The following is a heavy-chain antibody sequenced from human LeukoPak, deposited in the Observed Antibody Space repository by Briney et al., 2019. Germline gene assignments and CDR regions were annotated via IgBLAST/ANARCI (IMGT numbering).Heavy chain of an antibody. D-gene: IGHD5-18*01. V-gene: IGHV4-59*01. CDR1: GVSISSYY. J-gene: IGHJ5*02. Sequence: SSETLSLTCTVSGVSISSYYWSWLRQPPGKGREGIGYFYSSATPNYTPSLTSRVTISVDTSNNQFSLKLSSVTAADTAVYYCAREFYSDTAMATGIDPWGQGTLVTVSS. CDR2: FYSSATP. CDR3: AREFYSDTAMATGIDP.